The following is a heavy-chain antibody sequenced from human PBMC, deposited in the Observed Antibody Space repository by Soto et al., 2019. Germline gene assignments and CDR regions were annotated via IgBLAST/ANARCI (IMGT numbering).Heavy chain of an antibody. V-gene: IGHV4-34*01. Sequence: TSETLSLTCAVYGGSFSGYYWSWIRQPPGKGLEWIGEINHSGSTNYNPSLKSRVTISVDTSKNQFSLKLSSVTAADTAVYYCARVSRLHPPRIAARLPGGYYYGMDVWGQGTTVTVSS. J-gene: IGHJ6*02. D-gene: IGHD6-6*01. CDR2: INHSGST. CDR1: GGSFSGYY. CDR3: ARVSRLHPPRIAARLPGGYYYGMDV.